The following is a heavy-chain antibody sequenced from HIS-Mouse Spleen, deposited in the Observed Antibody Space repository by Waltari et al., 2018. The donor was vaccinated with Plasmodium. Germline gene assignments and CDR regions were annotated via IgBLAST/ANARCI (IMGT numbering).Heavy chain of an antibody. J-gene: IGHJ4*02. CDR1: GGSFSGYY. CDR3: ASSGSGSYYY. Sequence: QVQLQQWGAGLLKPSETLSLTCAVYGGSFSGYYWSWIRQPPGKGLEGIGEINHSGSTNYNPSLKSRVTISVDTSKNQFSLKLSSVTAADTAVYYCASSGSGSYYYWGQGTLSPSPQ. V-gene: IGHV4-34*01. D-gene: IGHD3-10*01. CDR2: INHSGST.